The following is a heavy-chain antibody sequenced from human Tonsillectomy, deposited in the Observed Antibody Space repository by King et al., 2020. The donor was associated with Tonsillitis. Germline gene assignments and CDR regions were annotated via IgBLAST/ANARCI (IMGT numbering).Heavy chain of an antibody. D-gene: IGHD6-6*01. CDR2: ILYDGSNE. CDR1: GFTFSSYG. J-gene: IGHJ4*02. CDR3: AKDSSSSQYYLDD. V-gene: IGHV3-30*18. Sequence: VQLVESGGGVVQPGRSLRLSCAASGFTFSSYGMHWVRQASGKGLEWVAVILYDGSNEYYADSVKGRFTISRANYKNTLYVQMNSLRAEDTGVYYCAKDSSSSQYYLDDWGQGTLVTVSA.